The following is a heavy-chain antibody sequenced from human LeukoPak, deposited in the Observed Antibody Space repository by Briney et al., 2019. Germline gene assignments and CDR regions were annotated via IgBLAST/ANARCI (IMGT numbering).Heavy chain of an antibody. CDR3: VTAPLDY. J-gene: IGHJ4*02. CDR1: GYSISSGYF. D-gene: IGHD6-25*01. V-gene: IGHV4-38-2*02. Sequence: SETLSLTCSVSGYSISSGYFWGWIRQPPGKGLEWIGSIYHSVSTYYNPSLKSRVTISVDTSKNQFSLKLNSVTAADTDVYYCVTAPLDYWGPGILVTVSS. CDR2: IYHSVST.